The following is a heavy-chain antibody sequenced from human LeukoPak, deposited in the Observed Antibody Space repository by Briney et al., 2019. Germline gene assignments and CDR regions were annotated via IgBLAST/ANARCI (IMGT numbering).Heavy chain of an antibody. V-gene: IGHV3-7*01. CDR3: AIYCHWGDGYFEA. D-gene: IGHD3-16*01. CDR2: MNQDGSEK. J-gene: IGHJ1*01. Sequence: GGSLRLSCAASGFTLSEHWMSWVRQAPGKGLEWVASMNQDGSEKDYVYSVKGRITITRDNARKSVYLQMSSLRVEDTAVYYCAIYCHWGDGYFEAWGPGALVTV. CDR1: GFTLSEHW.